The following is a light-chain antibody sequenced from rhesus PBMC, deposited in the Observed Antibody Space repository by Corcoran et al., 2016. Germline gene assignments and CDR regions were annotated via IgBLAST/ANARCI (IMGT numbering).Light chain of an antibody. Sequence: QVILTQSPAPLSLSPGERATLSCRANQRVSSYLAWYQQKTGRAPSLLISAASSRATGIPARFSGSGVGTDWTLTIRSLEREDGGVYHGHQHSSGYRTFGQGTKVEIK. CDR1: QRVSSY. CDR3: HQHSSGYRT. J-gene: IGKJ1*01. CDR2: AAS. V-gene: IGKV3-10*01.